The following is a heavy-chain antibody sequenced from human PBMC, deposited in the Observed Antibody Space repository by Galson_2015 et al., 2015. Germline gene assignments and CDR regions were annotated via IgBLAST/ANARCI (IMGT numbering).Heavy chain of an antibody. V-gene: IGHV3-48*02. CDR1: GFTFSSYS. D-gene: IGHD3-10*01. CDR2: ISSSSSTI. J-gene: IGHJ6*02. CDR3: ARGGSGSYYKDGMDV. Sequence: SLRLSCAASGFTFSSYSMNWVRQAPGKGLEWVSYISSSSSTIYYADSVKGRFTISRDNAKNSLYLQMNSLRDEDTAVYYCARGGSGSYYKDGMDVWGQGTTVTVSS.